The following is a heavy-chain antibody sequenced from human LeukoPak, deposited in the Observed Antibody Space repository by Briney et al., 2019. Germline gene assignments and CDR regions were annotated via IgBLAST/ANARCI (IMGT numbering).Heavy chain of an antibody. D-gene: IGHD6-6*01. J-gene: IGHJ6*03. CDR1: GFTFSSYA. CDR2: RSYEGSNK. V-gene: IGHV3-30*04. Sequence: GRSLRLSCAASGFTFSSYAMHWVRQAPGKGLEWVAVRSYEGSNKYYADSVKGRFTISRDNSKNTLYLQMNSLRAEDTAVYYCARARETPSSSGTNCMDVWGKGTTVTVSS. CDR3: ARARETPSSSGTNCMDV.